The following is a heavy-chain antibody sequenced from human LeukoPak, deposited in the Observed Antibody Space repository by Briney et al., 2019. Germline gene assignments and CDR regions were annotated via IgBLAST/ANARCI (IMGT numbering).Heavy chain of an antibody. Sequence: GGSLRLSCAASGFTFSSYSMNWVRQAPGKGLEWVSSISSSSSYIYYADSVEGRFTISRDNAKNSLYLQMNSLRAEDTAVYYCARGSRQQYYSSGSPQRFDPWGQGTLVTVSS. CDR2: ISSSSSYI. J-gene: IGHJ5*02. CDR3: ARGSRQQYYSSGSPQRFDP. CDR1: GFTFSSYS. V-gene: IGHV3-21*01. D-gene: IGHD3-10*01.